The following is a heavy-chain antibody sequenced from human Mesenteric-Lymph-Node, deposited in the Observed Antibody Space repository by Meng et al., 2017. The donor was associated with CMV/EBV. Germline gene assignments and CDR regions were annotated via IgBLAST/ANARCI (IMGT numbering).Heavy chain of an antibody. CDR1: GGSISSYY. CDR3: ARVYSSSWYNWFDP. CDR2: IYYSGST. V-gene: IGHV4-59*01. Sequence: TVSGGSISSYYWSWIRQPPGKGLEWIGYIYYSGSTNYNPSLKSRVTISVDTSKNQFSLKLSSVTAADTAVYYCARVYSSSWYNWFDPWGQGTLVTVSS. J-gene: IGHJ5*02. D-gene: IGHD6-13*01.